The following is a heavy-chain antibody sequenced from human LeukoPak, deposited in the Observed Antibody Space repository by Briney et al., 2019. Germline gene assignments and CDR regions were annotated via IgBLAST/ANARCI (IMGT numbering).Heavy chain of an antibody. CDR1: GYSISSGYY. D-gene: IGHD3-22*01. V-gene: IGHV4-38-2*02. J-gene: IGHJ4*02. CDR3: ARVAWFQPPYFDY. Sequence: PSETLSLTCTVSGYSISSGYYWGWIRQPPGKGLEWIGSIYHSGSTYYNPSLKSRFTISVDTSKTHFSLNLSSVTPAATAVYYCARVAWFQPPYFDYSGQGTLVTVSS. CDR2: IYHSGST.